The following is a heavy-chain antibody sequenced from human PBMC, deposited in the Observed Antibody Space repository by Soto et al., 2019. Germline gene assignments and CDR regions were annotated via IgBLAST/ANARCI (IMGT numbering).Heavy chain of an antibody. V-gene: IGHV3-30*18. CDR3: AKVGETYYYYGMDV. D-gene: IGHD3-10*01. CDR2: ISYDGSNK. Sequence: PGGSLRLSCAASGFTFSSYGMHWVRQTPGKGLEWVAVISYDGSNKYYADSVKGRFTISRDNSKNTLYLQMNSLRAEDTAVYYCAKVGETYYYYGMDVWGQGTTVTVSS. CDR1: GFTFSSYG. J-gene: IGHJ6*02.